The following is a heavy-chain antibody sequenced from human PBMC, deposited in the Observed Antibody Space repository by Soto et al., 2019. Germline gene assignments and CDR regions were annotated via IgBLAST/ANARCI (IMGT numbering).Heavy chain of an antibody. Sequence: PSATLSVTCAVSGGSISSGGYSWSWIRQPPGKGLEWIGYIYHSGSTYYNPSLKSRVTISVDRSKNQFSLKLSSVTAADTAVYYCARAGGDSKYYFDYWGQGTLVTVSS. V-gene: IGHV4-30-2*01. D-gene: IGHD3-10*01. CDR2: IYHSGST. J-gene: IGHJ4*02. CDR1: GGSISSGGYS. CDR3: ARAGGDSKYYFDY.